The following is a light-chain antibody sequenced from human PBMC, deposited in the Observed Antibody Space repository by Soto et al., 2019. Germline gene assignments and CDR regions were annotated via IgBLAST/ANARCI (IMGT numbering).Light chain of an antibody. J-gene: IGLJ1*01. CDR1: SSDVGSYNR. V-gene: IGLV2-18*01. CDR2: EVS. Sequence: QSALAQPPSVSGSPGQSVTISCTGTSSDVGSYNRVSWYQRPPGTAPKLMIYEVSNRPSGVPDRFSGSKSGNTASLTISGLQAEDEADYYCSLYTSSSLYVFGTGTKVTVL. CDR3: SLYTSSSLYV.